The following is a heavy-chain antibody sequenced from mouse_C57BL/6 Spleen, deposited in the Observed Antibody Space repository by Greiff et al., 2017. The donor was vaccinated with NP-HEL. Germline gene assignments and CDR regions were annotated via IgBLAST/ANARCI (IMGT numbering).Heavy chain of an antibody. Sequence: EVKVVEPGGGLVQPKGSLKLSCAASGFSFTTYAMNWVRQAPGRGLEWVARIRSKSNNYATYYADSVKDRFTISRADSESMLYLQMNNLQTEDTAMDYCVGHYDGYYRDFPTCAMDYWGQGTSVTVSS. J-gene: IGHJ4*01. CDR2: IRSKSNNYAT. V-gene: IGHV10-1*01. CDR3: VGHYDGYYRDFPTCAMDY. D-gene: IGHD2-3*01. CDR1: GFSFTTYA.